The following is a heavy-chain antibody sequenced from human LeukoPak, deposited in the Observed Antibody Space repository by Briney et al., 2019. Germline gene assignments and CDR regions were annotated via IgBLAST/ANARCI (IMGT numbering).Heavy chain of an antibody. CDR2: ISHLNNDE. CDR3: ARGHFDMGV. CDR1: GFAFSNQA. V-gene: IGHV3-11*05. Sequence: GGSLRLSCAASGFAFSNQAMGWVRQAPGKGLEWVSYISHLNNDEHYADSVKGRFTISRDNAENSVFLQMDSLRAEDTAVYYCARGHFDMGVWGQGTTVTVSS. J-gene: IGHJ6*02.